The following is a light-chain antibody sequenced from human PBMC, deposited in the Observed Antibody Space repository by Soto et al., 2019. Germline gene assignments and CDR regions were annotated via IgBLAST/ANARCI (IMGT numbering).Light chain of an antibody. CDR2: EVS. CDR1: SSDVGGYNY. J-gene: IGLJ2*01. CDR3: SSYTGSSALVV. Sequence: QSALTQPASVSGSPGQSITIYCTGTSSDVGGYNYVSWYQQHPGKAPKLMIYEVSNRPSGVSNRFSGSKSGNTASLTISGLQAEDEADYYCSSYTGSSALVVFGGGTKVTVL. V-gene: IGLV2-14*01.